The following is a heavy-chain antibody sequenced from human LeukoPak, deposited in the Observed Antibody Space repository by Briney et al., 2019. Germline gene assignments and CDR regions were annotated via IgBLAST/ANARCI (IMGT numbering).Heavy chain of an antibody. CDR1: GFTFSGSA. J-gene: IGHJ4*02. V-gene: IGHV3-73*01. Sequence: GGSLKLSCAASGFTFSGSAMHWVRQASGKGLEWVGRIRSKANSYATAYAASVKGRFTISRDDSKNTAYLQMNSLKTEDTAVYYCTRHKGDSSGWRNFDYSGQGTLVTVSS. CDR3: TRHKGDSSGWRNFDY. CDR2: IRSKANSYAT. D-gene: IGHD6-19*01.